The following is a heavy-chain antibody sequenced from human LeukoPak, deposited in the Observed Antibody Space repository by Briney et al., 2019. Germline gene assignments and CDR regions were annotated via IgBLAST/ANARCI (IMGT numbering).Heavy chain of an antibody. CDR2: IYYSGST. V-gene: IGHV4-39*07. CDR1: GGSISSSSYY. D-gene: IGHD1/OR15-1a*01. J-gene: IGHJ1*01. Sequence: SETLSLTCTVSGGSISSSSYYWGWIRQPPGKGLEWIGSIYYSGSTYYNPSLKSRVTISVDTSKNQFSLKLSSVTAADTAVYYCARDGTTAIQHWGQGTLVTVSS. CDR3: ARDGTTAIQH.